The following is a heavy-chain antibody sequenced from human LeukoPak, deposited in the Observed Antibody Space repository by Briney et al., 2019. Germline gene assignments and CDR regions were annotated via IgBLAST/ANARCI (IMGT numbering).Heavy chain of an antibody. CDR3: ARWAQGYSSGFDY. D-gene: IGHD6-19*01. V-gene: IGHV3-23*01. CDR1: GFTFSSYG. J-gene: IGHJ4*02. Sequence: PGGSLRLSCAASGFTFSSYGMNWVRQAPGKGLEWVSGIISSGASTYYANSVKGRFTISRDNSKNTLYLQMNSPRAEDTAVYYCARWAQGYSSGFDYWGQGTLVTVSS. CDR2: IISSGAST.